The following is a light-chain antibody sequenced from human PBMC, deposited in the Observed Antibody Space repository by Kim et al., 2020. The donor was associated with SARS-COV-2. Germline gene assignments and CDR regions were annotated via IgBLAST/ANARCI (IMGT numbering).Light chain of an antibody. CDR3: GTWDSSLSAVV. J-gene: IGLJ3*02. CDR1: SSNIGNNY. Sequence: QSVLTQPPSVSAAPGQKVSIPCSGGSSNIGNNYVSWYQQFPGTAPKLLIYDNNKRPSGIPDRFSGSKSGTSATLGITGLQTGDEAGYYCGTWDSSLSAVVFGGGTQLTVL. V-gene: IGLV1-51*01. CDR2: DNN.